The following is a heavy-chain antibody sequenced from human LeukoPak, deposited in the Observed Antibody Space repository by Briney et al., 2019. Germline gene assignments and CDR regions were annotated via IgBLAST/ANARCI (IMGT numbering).Heavy chain of an antibody. CDR2: IIPIFGTA. D-gene: IGHD6-19*01. Sequence: SVKVSCKASGYTFTSYGISWVRQAPGQGLEWMGGIIPIFGTANYAQKFQGRITITADESTSTAYMELSSLRSEDTAVYYCARGRMAGTYVFGYWGQGTLVTVSS. J-gene: IGHJ4*02. CDR3: ARGRMAGTYVFGY. V-gene: IGHV1-69*13. CDR1: GYTFTSYG.